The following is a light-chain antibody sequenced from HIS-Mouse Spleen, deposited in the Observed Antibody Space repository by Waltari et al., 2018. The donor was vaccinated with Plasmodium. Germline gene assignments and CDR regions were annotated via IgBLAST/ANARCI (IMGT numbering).Light chain of an antibody. J-gene: IGLJ3*02. Sequence: QPVLTQPPSSSASPGESARLTCTLPSDINVGSYNIYWYQQKQGSPPRYLLYYYPDSDKGQGSGVPSRFSGSKDASANTGILLISGLQSEDEADYYCMIWPSNASGVFGGGTKLTVL. CDR2: YYPDSDK. CDR1: SDINVGSYN. CDR3: MIWPSNASGV. V-gene: IGLV5-37*01.